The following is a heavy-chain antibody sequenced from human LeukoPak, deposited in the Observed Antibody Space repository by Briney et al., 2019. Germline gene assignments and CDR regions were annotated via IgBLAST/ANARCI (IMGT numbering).Heavy chain of an antibody. CDR3: ARGFGVGDAFDI. J-gene: IGHJ3*02. CDR1: AFIFSGHW. D-gene: IGHD3-10*01. Sequence: GGSLRLSCEGSAFIFSGHWMNWVRQTPGKGLEWVVNIKQDGSEKYYVDSVKGRFTISRDNAKNSLYLQMNSLRAEDTAVYYCARGFGVGDAFDIWGQGTMVTVSS. CDR2: IKQDGSEK. V-gene: IGHV3-7*03.